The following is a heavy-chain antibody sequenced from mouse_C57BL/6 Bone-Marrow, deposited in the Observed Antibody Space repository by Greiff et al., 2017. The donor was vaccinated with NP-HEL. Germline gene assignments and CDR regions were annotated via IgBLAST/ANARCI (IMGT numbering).Heavy chain of an antibody. CDR1: GYTFTSYW. CDR3: ARVYDGYYECFAY. Sequence: QVQLQQPGAELVKPGASVKLSCKASGYTFTSYWMHWVKQRPGQGLEWIGMIHPNSGSTNYNEKFKSKATLTVDKSSSTAYMQLSSLTSEDSAVYYCARVYDGYYECFAYWGQGTLVTVSA. J-gene: IGHJ3*01. CDR2: IHPNSGST. D-gene: IGHD2-3*01. V-gene: IGHV1-64*01.